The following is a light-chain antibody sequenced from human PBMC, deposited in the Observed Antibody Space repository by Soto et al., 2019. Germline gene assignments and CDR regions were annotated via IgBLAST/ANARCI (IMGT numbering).Light chain of an antibody. CDR1: QSISNW. V-gene: IGKV1-5*01. CDR2: HAS. CDR3: QQYMSYS. J-gene: IGKJ1*01. Sequence: DIQMTQSPSTLSGSVVDRVSITCRASQSISNWLAXYQXKTGTAXXLLIYHASTLESGVPSRFSGSGSGTEFTLTISSLQPDDFATYYCQQYMSYSFGQGTKVDIK.